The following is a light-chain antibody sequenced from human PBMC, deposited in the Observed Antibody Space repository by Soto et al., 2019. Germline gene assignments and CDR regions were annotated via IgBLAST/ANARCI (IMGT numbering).Light chain of an antibody. V-gene: IGKV1-27*01. CDR1: QGISNY. J-gene: IGKJ1*01. Sequence: DIQMTQSPSSLSASVGDRVTITCRASQGISNYLAWYQQKPGKVPKLLIYAASTSQSGVPSRFSGSGSGTDFTLTISSLQAEDVATYYCQKYNSAPRTLGQGTKVEIK. CDR2: AAS. CDR3: QKYNSAPRT.